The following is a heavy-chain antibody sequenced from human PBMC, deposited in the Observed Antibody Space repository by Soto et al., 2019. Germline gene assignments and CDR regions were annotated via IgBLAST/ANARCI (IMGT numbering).Heavy chain of an antibody. D-gene: IGHD6-6*01. CDR1: GGTFSSYA. CDR2: IIPIFGTA. V-gene: IGHV1-69*12. J-gene: IGHJ5*02. CDR3: ARVIQSIAARRVNWFDP. Sequence: QVQLVQSGAEVKKPGSSVKVSCKASGGTFSSYAISWVRQAPGQGLEWMGGIIPIFGTANYAQKFQGRVTITADEPTSTAYMELSSLRSEDTAVYYCARVIQSIAARRVNWFDPWGQGTLVTVSS.